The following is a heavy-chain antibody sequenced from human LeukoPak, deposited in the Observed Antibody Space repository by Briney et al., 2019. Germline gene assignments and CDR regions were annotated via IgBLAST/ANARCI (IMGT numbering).Heavy chain of an antibody. J-gene: IGHJ4*02. D-gene: IGHD2-21*02. Sequence: GGSLRLSCAASGFTFSAHRMDWIRQAPGKGLEWIGRSGNKDNSYITNYAASVRDRFTISRDESKNSVYLQMNSLKTEDTAVYYCAWGDAYCSGDCFSDWGQGTLVTVSA. CDR1: GFTFSAHR. CDR2: SGNKDNSYIT. V-gene: IGHV3-72*01. CDR3: AWGDAYCSGDCFSD.